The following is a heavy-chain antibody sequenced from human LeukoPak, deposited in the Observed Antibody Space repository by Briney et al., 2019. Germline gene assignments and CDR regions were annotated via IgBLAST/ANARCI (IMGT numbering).Heavy chain of an antibody. CDR3: ASLRERSYYARGFDY. CDR1: GGSISSYY. Sequence: SETLSLTCTVSGGSISSYYWSWIRQPPGKGLEWIGYIYYSGSTYYNPSLKSRVIISVDTSKNQFSLKLSSVTAADTAVYYCASLRERSYYARGFDYWGQGTLVTVSS. CDR2: IYYSGST. D-gene: IGHD1-26*01. V-gene: IGHV4-59*04. J-gene: IGHJ4*02.